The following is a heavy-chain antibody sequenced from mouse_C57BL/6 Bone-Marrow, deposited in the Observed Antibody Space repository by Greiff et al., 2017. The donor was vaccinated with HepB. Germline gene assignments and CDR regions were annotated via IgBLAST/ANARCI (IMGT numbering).Heavy chain of an antibody. CDR3: ARGYYSAWFAY. J-gene: IGHJ3*01. Sequence: EVQLQQSGPVLVKPGASVKMSCKASGYTFTDYYMNWVKQSHGKSLEWIGVINPYNGGTSYNQKFKGKATLTVDTSSSTAYMELNSLTSEDSAVYYCARGYYSAWFAYWGQGTLVTVSA. CDR1: GYTFTDYY. CDR2: INPYNGGT. D-gene: IGHD2-3*01. V-gene: IGHV1-19*01.